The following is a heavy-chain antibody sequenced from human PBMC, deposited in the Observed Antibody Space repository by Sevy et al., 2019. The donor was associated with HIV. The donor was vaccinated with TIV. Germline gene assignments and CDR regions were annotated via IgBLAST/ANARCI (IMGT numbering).Heavy chain of an antibody. D-gene: IGHD3-22*01. J-gene: IGHJ4*02. CDR2: FDPEDGER. CDR1: GYTLTKLS. V-gene: IGHV1-24*01. Sequence: ASVKVSCKVSGYTLTKLSMHWVRQAPGKGLEWMGSFDPEDGERIYAQNFQGRVTMSEDTSTDAAYMDLSSLRSDDTAVYFWAATWEYYYGNSGYFDYWGQGTLVTVSS. CDR3: AATWEYYYGNSGYFDY.